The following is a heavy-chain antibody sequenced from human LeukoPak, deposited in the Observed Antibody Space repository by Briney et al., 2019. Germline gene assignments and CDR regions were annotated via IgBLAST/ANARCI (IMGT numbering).Heavy chain of an antibody. CDR3: ARDLTLGDFDAFDI. CDR1: GYSISRGYY. V-gene: IGHV4-38-2*02. CDR2: IYHSRST. J-gene: IGHJ3*02. D-gene: IGHD2-21*01. Sequence: SETLSLTCTVSGYSISRGYYWGWIRQPPGKGLEWIGSIYHSRSTYYNPSLKSRVTISVDTSKNQFSLKLSSVTAADTAVYYCARDLTLGDFDAFDIWGQGTMVTVPS.